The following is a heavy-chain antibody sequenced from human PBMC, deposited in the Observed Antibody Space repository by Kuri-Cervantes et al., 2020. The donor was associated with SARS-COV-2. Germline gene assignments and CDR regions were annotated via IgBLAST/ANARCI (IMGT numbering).Heavy chain of an antibody. D-gene: IGHD4-23*01. V-gene: IGHV3-7*01. CDR1: RFTFSSHC. CDR2: IREDGSEK. Sequence: GESLKISCTASRFTFSSHCMSWVRQAPGKGLEWVANIREDGSEKHYVDSVKGRFTISRDNAKNSLYLQMNSLRAEDTAVFYCVREVTFHYYYYYTDVWGKGTTVTVSS. J-gene: IGHJ6*03. CDR3: VREVTFHYYYYYTDV.